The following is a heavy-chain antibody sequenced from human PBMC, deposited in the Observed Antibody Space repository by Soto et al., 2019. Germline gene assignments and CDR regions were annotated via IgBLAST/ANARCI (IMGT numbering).Heavy chain of an antibody. CDR1: GFTFISYA. CDR2: VRGNGDPP. CDR3: VKSRGGNNFDFFD. Sequence: WGSLRLSCSASGFTFISYAIRFFRHSPGKGLEYVSGVRGNGDPPFYADSVKGRFTISRDNSKNTLYLQMSSLSADDTAVYYCVKSRGGNNFDFFDWGQGALVTVSS. V-gene: IGHV3-64D*06. J-gene: IGHJ4*02. D-gene: IGHD5-12*01.